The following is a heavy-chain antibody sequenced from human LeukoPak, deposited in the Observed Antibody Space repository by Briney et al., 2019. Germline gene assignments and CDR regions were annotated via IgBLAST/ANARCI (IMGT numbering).Heavy chain of an antibody. V-gene: IGHV3-21*01. Sequence: GRSLRLSCAASGFTFTYYAMHWVRQAPGKGLEWVSSISSSSSYIYYADSVKGRFTISRDNAKNSLYLQMNSLRAEDTAVYYCARRDIVVVPAAIEAGTYYYYYMDVWGKGTTVTVSS. CDR3: ARRDIVVVPAAIEAGTYYYYYMDV. CDR2: ISSSSSYI. D-gene: IGHD2-2*02. CDR1: GFTFTYYA. J-gene: IGHJ6*03.